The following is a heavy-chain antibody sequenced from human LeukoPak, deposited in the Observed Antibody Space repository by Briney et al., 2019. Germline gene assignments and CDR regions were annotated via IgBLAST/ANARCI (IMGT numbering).Heavy chain of an antibody. J-gene: IGHJ4*02. CDR2: IYHSGST. CDR3: ARVTYYYDSTDYYGFFDY. D-gene: IGHD3-22*01. Sequence: PSETLPLTCGVSSYSISSDYYWGWIRPPPGKGLEWLGSIYHSGSTSYNPSLKSRVTISVDTSKNQFSLKLSSVTAADTAVYYCARVTYYYDSTDYYGFFDYWGQGTLVTVSS. CDR1: SYSISSDYY. V-gene: IGHV4-38-2*01.